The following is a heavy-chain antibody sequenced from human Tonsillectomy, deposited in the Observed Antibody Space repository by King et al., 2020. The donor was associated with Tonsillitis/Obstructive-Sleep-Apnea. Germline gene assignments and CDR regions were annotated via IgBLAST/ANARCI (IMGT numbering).Heavy chain of an antibody. D-gene: IGHD3-3*01. V-gene: IGHV5-51*03. CDR2: IYPGDSDT. CDR3: ARLSGGGVRYDFCSGYFDY. Sequence: QLVQSGAEVKKPGESLKISCKGSGYSLTTYWIGWVRQMPGKGLEWIGIIYPGDSDTKYSPSFQGHVTISADKSISIAYLQWSSLKASDTAKYYCARLSGGGVRYDFCSGYFDYWGRGALVTVSS. CDR1: GYSLTTYW. J-gene: IGHJ4*02.